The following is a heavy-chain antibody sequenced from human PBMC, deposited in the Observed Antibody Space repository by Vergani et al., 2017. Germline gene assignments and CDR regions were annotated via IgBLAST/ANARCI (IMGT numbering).Heavy chain of an antibody. Sequence: QVQLQESGPGLVKPSETLSLTCTVSGGSISSYYWSWIRQPPGKGLEWIGYLYYSGSTNYNPSLKSRVTISVDTSKNQFSLKLSSVTAADTAVYYCARVTPSSYDFWSGDYYYYYMDVWGKGTTVTVSS. J-gene: IGHJ6*03. D-gene: IGHD3-3*01. CDR2: LYYSGST. V-gene: IGHV4-59*01. CDR1: GGSISSYY. CDR3: ARVTPSSYDFWSGDYYYYYMDV.